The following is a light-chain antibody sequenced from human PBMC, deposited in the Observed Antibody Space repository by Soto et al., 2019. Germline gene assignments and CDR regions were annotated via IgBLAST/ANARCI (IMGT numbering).Light chain of an antibody. CDR2: GAS. J-gene: IGKJ5*01. V-gene: IGKV3D-7*01. Sequence: DILMTQSPSTLSLSPGERATLSFRASQSVSSSCLARYQQKPGQAPRLLIYGASSRATGIPSRFSGSGSGTDFTLTISSLQPEDFATYYCQQVNSSPSTFGQGTRLEIK. CDR3: QQVNSSPST. CDR1: QSVSSSC.